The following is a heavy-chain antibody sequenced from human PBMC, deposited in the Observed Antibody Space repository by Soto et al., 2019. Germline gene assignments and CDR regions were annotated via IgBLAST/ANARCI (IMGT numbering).Heavy chain of an antibody. V-gene: IGHV1-18*01. D-gene: IGHD3-22*01. CDR3: AKDLSYDSSGPEPFDY. Sequence: ASVKVSCKDSGYTFNSYGISWVRQATGQGLEWMGWISAYNGNTNYAQKLQGRVTMTTDTSTSTAYMELRSLRSDDTAVYYCAKDLSYDSSGPEPFDYWGQGTLVTVSS. CDR2: ISAYNGNT. CDR1: GYTFNSYG. J-gene: IGHJ4*02.